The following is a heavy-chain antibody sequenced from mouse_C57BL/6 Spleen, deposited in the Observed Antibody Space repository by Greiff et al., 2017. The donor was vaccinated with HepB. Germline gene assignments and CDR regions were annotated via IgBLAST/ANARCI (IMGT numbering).Heavy chain of an antibody. V-gene: IGHV1-53*01. CDR3: ARLDSSAFYAMDY. CDR1: GYTFTSYW. Sequence: VQLQQPGTELVKPGASVKLSCKASGYTFTSYWMHWVKQRPGQGLEWIGNINPSNGGTNYNEKFKSKATLTVDKSSSTAYMQLSSLTSEDSAVYYCARLDSSAFYAMDYWGQGTSVTVSS. J-gene: IGHJ4*01. CDR2: INPSNGGT. D-gene: IGHD3-2*02.